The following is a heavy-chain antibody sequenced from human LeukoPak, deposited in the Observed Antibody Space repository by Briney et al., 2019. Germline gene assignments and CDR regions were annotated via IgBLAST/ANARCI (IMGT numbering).Heavy chain of an antibody. CDR2: IYSGGST. Sequence: GGSLRLSCAASGFTVSSNYMSWVRQAPGKGLECVSVIYSGGSTYYADSVKGRFTISRDNSKNTLYLQMNSLRAEDTAVYYCARRAGYYGSGSYNYWGQGTLVTVSS. D-gene: IGHD3-10*01. CDR3: ARRAGYYGSGSYNY. J-gene: IGHJ4*02. CDR1: GFTVSSNY. V-gene: IGHV3-66*01.